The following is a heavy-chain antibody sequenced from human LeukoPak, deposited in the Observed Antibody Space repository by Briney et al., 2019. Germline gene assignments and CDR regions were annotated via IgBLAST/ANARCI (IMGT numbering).Heavy chain of an antibody. CDR2: ISSSSSTI. D-gene: IGHD3-3*01. J-gene: IGHJ3*02. Sequence: GGSLRLSCAASGFTFSSYSMNWVRQAPGKGLEWVSYISSSSSTIYYADSVKGRFTISRDNAKNSLYLQMNSLRAEDTAVYYCARDRYDFWSGYYGPDAFDIWGQGTMVTVSS. V-gene: IGHV3-48*01. CDR1: GFTFSSYS. CDR3: ARDRYDFWSGYYGPDAFDI.